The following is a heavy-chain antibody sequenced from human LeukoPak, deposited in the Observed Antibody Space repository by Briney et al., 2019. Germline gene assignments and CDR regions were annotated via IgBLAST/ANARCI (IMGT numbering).Heavy chain of an antibody. CDR2: MNPDSGNT. V-gene: IGHV1-8*02. J-gene: IGHJ2*01. CDR3: ARDGHPITIFGVVISRWYFDP. CDR1: GYTFTDYD. Sequence: GASVKVSCKSSGYTFTDYDINWVRQAAGQGLEWMGWMNPDSGNTGYAQKFQGRVTMTRDTSTNTAYMELSRLRSDDTAVYYCARDGHPITIFGVVISRWYFDPWGRGTLVTVSS. D-gene: IGHD3-3*01.